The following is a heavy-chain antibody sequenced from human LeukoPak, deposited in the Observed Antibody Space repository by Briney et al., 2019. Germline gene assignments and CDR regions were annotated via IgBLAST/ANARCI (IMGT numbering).Heavy chain of an antibody. J-gene: IGHJ4*02. CDR3: AKDIVATIQMGYFDY. CDR2: ITGSGGGT. V-gene: IGHV3-23*01. CDR1: GFTFSSYG. Sequence: GGSLRLSCVASGFTFSSYGMSWVRQAPGKGLEWVSAITGSGGGTYYADSLKGRFTISRDNSKNTLYLQMNNLRAEDTALYYCAKDIVATIQMGYFDYWGQGTLVTVSS. D-gene: IGHD5-12*01.